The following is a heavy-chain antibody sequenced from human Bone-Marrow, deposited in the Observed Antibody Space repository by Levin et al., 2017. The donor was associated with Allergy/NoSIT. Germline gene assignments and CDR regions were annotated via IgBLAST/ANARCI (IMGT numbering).Heavy chain of an antibody. Sequence: SCTVSGGSIISGDYYWNWIRQPAGKGLEWIGRIYTGGSTDYNASLESRVTISLDTSRSQFSLKMTSMTAADTAIYFCARDSGSNWKDRLGLGWFDPWGQGTLVTVSS. CDR3: ARDSGSNWKDRLGLGWFDP. D-gene: IGHD3-10*01. V-gene: IGHV4-61*02. CDR2: IYTGGST. CDR1: GGSIISGDYY. J-gene: IGHJ5*02.